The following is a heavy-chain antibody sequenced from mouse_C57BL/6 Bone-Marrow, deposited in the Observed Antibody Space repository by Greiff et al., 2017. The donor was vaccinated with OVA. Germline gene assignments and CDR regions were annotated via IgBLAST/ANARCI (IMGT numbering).Heavy chain of an antibody. CDR3: TRTEFPGGSIPMDY. D-gene: IGHD1-1*01. J-gene: IGHJ4*01. CDR1: GFTFSSYA. V-gene: IGHV5-9-1*02. CDR2: ISSGGDYI. Sequence: EVMLVESGEGLVKPGGSLKLSCAASGFTFSSYAMSWVRQTPEKRLEWVAYISSGGDYIYYADTVKGRFTISRDNARNTLYLQMSSLKSEDTAMYYCTRTEFPGGSIPMDYWGQGTSVTVSS.